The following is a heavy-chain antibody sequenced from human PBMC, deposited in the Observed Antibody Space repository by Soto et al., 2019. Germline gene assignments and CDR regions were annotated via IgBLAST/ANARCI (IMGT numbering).Heavy chain of an antibody. CDR2: VYHSGST. D-gene: IGHD6-13*01. CDR3: ARDGGMYYNRWYVY. V-gene: IGHV4-30-4*01. Sequence: PSETLSLTCTVSGDSISSGDYFWSWIRQPPGKGLEWIGYVYHSGSTHYNPSLKSRLSMSVDTSKNQFPLKLSSVTAADTAVYYCARDGGMYYNRWYVYWGQGTLVTVSS. CDR1: GDSISSGDYF. J-gene: IGHJ4*02.